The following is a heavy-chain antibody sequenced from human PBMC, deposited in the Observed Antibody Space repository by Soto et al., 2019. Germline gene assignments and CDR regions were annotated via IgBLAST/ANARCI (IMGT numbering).Heavy chain of an antibody. CDR2: SHSGGST. V-gene: IGHV4-30-4*01. CDR1: GVYLNTADTW. D-gene: IGHD2-21*01. CDR3: VRSPQMESGNCYGLDV. Sequence: QVQLQESGSGLVKPSQSLSLTCTVSGVYLNTADTWWSWLRQSPGKGLEFIGDSHSGGSTYYDASFRIRFIISADASKSQLSLKLSSVTVAATAVYFCVRSPQMESGNCYGLDVWGQGTTVTVSS. J-gene: IGHJ6*02.